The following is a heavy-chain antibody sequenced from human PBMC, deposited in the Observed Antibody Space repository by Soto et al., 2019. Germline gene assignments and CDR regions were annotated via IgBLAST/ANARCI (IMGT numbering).Heavy chain of an antibody. V-gene: IGHV3-11*06. J-gene: IGHJ5*02. CDR3: ARDREQQLASNWFYP. CDR2: ISSSSSYI. Sequence: PGGSLRLSCAASGFTFSDYYMSWIRQAPGKGLEWVSSISSSSSYIYYADSVKGRFTISRDNAKNSLYLQMNSLRAEDTAVYYCARDREQQLASNWFYPWGQGTLVTVSS. D-gene: IGHD6-13*01. CDR1: GFTFSDYY.